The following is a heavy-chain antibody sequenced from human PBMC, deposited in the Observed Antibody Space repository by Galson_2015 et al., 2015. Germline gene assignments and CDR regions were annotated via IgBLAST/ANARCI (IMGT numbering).Heavy chain of an antibody. CDR3: ARGVVRGAHDAFDI. D-gene: IGHD3-10*01. CDR2: INPNSGGT. J-gene: IGHJ3*02. V-gene: IGHV1-2*04. Sequence: SVKVSCKASGYTFTGYYMHWVRQAPGQGLEWMGWINPNSGGTNYAQKFQGWVTMTRDTSISTAYMELSRLRSDDTAVYYCARGVVRGAHDAFDIWGQGTMVTVSS. CDR1: GYTFTGYY.